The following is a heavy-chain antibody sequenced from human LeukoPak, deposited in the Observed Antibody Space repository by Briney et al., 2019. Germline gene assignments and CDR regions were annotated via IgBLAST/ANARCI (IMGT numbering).Heavy chain of an antibody. D-gene: IGHD6-13*01. J-gene: IGHJ3*02. CDR3: ARGHSSWFPPDI. V-gene: IGHV4-59*01. CDR1: GDSISSYY. CDR2: IYYSGST. Sequence: SETLCLSCTVSGDSISSYYRSWIRQPPGRGLEWIGYIYYSGSTNYNPSLKSRVTISVDTSKNQFSLKLSSVTAADTAVYYCARGHSSWFPPDIWGQGTMVTVSS.